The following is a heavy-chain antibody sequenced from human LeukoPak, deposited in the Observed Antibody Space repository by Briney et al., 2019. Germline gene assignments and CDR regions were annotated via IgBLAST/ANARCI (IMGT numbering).Heavy chain of an antibody. Sequence: GGSLRLSCAASGFTFSSYGMHWVRQAPGKGLEWVAVISYDGSNKYYADSVKGRFTISRDNSKNTLYLQMNSLRAEDTAVYYCARAQYGSSWYGAIDYWGQGTLVTVSS. D-gene: IGHD6-13*01. CDR3: ARAQYGSSWYGAIDY. CDR1: GFTFSSYG. CDR2: ISYDGSNK. J-gene: IGHJ4*02. V-gene: IGHV3-30*03.